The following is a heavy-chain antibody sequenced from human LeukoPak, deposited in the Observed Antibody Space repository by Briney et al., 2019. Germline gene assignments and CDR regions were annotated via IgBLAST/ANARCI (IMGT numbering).Heavy chain of an antibody. CDR3: ARGGIQLWMNSSDY. CDR2: IYYSGST. CDR1: GGSISSYY. J-gene: IGHJ4*02. Sequence: PSETLSLTCTVSGGSISSYYWSWIRQPPGKGLEWIGYIYYSGSTNYNPSLKSRVTISVDTSKNQFSLKLSSVTAAGTAVSHCARGGIQLWMNSSDYRGQGTLATVSA. V-gene: IGHV4-59*08. D-gene: IGHD5-18*01.